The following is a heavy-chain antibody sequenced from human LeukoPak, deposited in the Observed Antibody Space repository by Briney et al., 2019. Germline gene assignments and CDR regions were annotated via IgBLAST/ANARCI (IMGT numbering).Heavy chain of an antibody. V-gene: IGHV3-74*01. J-gene: IGHJ4*02. Sequence: GGSLRLSCAASGFTFSHYWMHWVRQAPGKGLVWVSRIYNDGSSTSYADSVKGRFTISRDNAKSTLYLQMNSLRPEDAAVYYCAKAPVTTCRGAYCYPFDYWGQGTLVTVSS. CDR2: IYNDGSST. CDR3: AKAPVTTCRGAYCYPFDY. D-gene: IGHD2-21*01. CDR1: GFTFSHYW.